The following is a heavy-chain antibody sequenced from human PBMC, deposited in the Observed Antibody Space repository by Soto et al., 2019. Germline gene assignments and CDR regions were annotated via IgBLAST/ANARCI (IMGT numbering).Heavy chain of an antibody. CDR3: TTSGSYGDNDY. CDR2: SKSKADGGTT. CDR1: GFTFSNAW. D-gene: IGHD3-10*01. J-gene: IGHJ4*02. Sequence: GGSLRLSCEASGFTFSNAWMNWVRQAPGKGLEWVGRSKSKADGGTTDYGAPLKGRFSISRDDKKKTLYLQMNSLKTEDTAVYYCTTSGSYGDNDYWGQGTLVTVSS. V-gene: IGHV3-15*07.